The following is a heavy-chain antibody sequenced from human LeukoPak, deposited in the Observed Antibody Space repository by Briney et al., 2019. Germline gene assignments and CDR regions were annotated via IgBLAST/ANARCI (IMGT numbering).Heavy chain of an antibody. J-gene: IGHJ4*02. CDR2: INHSGST. CDR3: NGRYYDRPPDY. Sequence: SETLSLTCTVSGGSISGYYWSWIRQPPGKGLEWIGEINHSGSTNYDPSLKSRVTISVDTSKNQFSLKLSSVTAADTAVYYCNGRYYDRPPDYWGQGTLVTVSS. D-gene: IGHD3-22*01. V-gene: IGHV4-34*01. CDR1: GGSISGYY.